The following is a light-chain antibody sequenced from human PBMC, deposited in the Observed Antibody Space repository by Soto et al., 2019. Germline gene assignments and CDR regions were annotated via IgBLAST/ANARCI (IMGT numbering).Light chain of an antibody. CDR3: QQKYRVPRT. CDR2: GAS. Sequence: DIRMTQYPSSLSASIGDRITITLRASQSISSYLNWYQHKPGKAPKLLIYGASTLQSGVPSRFSGSGSGTDFTLTISSLQPEDYATYFCQQKYRVPRTFGQGTKVDIK. V-gene: IGKV1-39*01. J-gene: IGKJ1*01. CDR1: QSISSY.